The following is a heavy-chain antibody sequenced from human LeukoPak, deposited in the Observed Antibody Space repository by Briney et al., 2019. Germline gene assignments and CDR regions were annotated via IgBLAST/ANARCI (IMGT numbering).Heavy chain of an antibody. CDR3: ARGHNFGIFDS. D-gene: IGHD5-24*01. V-gene: IGHV3-21*01. CDR1: GFTLSSYS. J-gene: IGHJ4*02. Sequence: GGSLRLSCAASGFTLSSYSMNWVRQAPGKGLEWVSSISSSSSYIYYADSVKGRFTISRDNAKNSLYLQMNSLRAEDTAVYYCARGHNFGIFDSWGQGTLVTVSS. CDR2: ISSSSSYI.